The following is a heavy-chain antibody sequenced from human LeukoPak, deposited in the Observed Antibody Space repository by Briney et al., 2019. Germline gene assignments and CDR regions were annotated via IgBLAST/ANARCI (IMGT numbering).Heavy chain of an antibody. J-gene: IGHJ6*02. V-gene: IGHV3-48*03. CDR1: GFTFSSYD. CDR2: ISSSGSTI. Sequence: GGSLRLSCAVSGFTFSSYDVKWVRQAAGKGLEWVSFISSSGSTINYADSVNGRFTISRENAKNSLSLQMNSLRAEDTAVYYCARGSPYDGMDVWGQGTTVTVSS. D-gene: IGHD2-8*01. CDR3: ARGSPYDGMDV.